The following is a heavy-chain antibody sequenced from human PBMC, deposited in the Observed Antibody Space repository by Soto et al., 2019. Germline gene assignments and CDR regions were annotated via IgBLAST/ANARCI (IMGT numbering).Heavy chain of an antibody. Sequence: QVQLVQSGAEVKKPGSSVKVSCKASGGTFSSYAISWVRQAPGQGLEWMGGIIPIFGTANYAQKFQGRVTITADESTSTAYMELSSLRSEDTAVYYCARDSGVIYSSSWYRYYYFAYWGQGTLVTVSS. CDR1: GGTFSSYA. J-gene: IGHJ4*02. D-gene: IGHD6-13*01. CDR3: ARDSGVIYSSSWYRYYYFAY. V-gene: IGHV1-69*01. CDR2: IIPIFGTA.